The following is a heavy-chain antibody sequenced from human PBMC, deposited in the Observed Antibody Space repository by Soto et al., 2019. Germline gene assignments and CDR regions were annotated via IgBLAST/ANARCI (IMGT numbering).Heavy chain of an antibody. D-gene: IGHD3-16*01. CDR1: GFTFGNYA. CDR2: LSGRAITS. CDR3: AKTGEQHAVLDY. J-gene: IGHJ4*02. V-gene: IGHV3-23*01. Sequence: EVQLLESGGGSVQPGGSLRLSCVASGFTFGNYAVRWVRQAPGKGLEWVSTLSGRAITSYYADSVKGRFTISRDNSKNTLYLQMSSLRADDTAIYYCAKTGEQHAVLDYWGQETLVTVSS.